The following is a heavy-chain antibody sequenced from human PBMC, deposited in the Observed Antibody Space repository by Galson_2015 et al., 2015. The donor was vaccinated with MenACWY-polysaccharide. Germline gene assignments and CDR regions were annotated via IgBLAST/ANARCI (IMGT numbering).Heavy chain of an antibody. CDR1: GFSFSSYA. Sequence: SLRLSCAASGFSFSSYAIHWVRQAPGKGLEWVAVISKDGRDKYCVDSARGRFTISRDNSKSTVYLQMNSLTPEDSAVYYCARDSSGATRILFDSWGQGTLVTVSS. CDR3: ARDSSGATRILFDS. D-gene: IGHD1-26*01. CDR2: ISKDGRDK. J-gene: IGHJ4*02. V-gene: IGHV3-30*04.